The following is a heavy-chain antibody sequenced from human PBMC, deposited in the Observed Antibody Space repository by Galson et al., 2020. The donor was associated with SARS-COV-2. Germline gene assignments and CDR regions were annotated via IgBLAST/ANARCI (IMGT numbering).Heavy chain of an antibody. CDR2: IIPIFGTA. J-gene: IGHJ6*03. D-gene: IGHD3-10*01. V-gene: IGHV1-69*01. CDR3: ARAGWRISVVLAGKYYYYMGV. Sequence: GQGLEWMGGIIPIFGTANYAQKFQGRVTITADESTSTAYMELSSLRSEDTAVYYCARAGWRISVVLAGKYYYYMGVWGKGTTVTVSS.